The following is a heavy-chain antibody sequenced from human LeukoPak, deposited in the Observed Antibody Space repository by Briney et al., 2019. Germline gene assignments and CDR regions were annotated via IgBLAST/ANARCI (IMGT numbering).Heavy chain of an antibody. CDR3: AKSYGSGSYFIYYYGMDV. Sequence: GGSLRLSCAASGFTFSSYAMSWVRQATGKGLEWVSAISGSGGSTYYADSVKGRFTISRDNSKNTLYLQMNSLRAEDTAVYYCAKSYGSGSYFIYYYGMDVWGQGTTVTVSS. CDR1: GFTFSSYA. J-gene: IGHJ6*02. V-gene: IGHV3-23*01. CDR2: ISGSGGST. D-gene: IGHD3-10*01.